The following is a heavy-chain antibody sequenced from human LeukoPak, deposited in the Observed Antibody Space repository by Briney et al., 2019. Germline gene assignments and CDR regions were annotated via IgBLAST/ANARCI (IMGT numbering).Heavy chain of an antibody. D-gene: IGHD1-26*01. Sequence: SETLSLTCTVSGGSISSSSYYWGWIRQPPGKGLEWIGSIYYSGSTYYNPSLKSRVTVSVDTSKNQFSLKLSSVTAADTAVYYCARGRGSHFDPWGQGTLVTVSS. CDR2: IYYSGST. V-gene: IGHV4-39*07. J-gene: IGHJ5*02. CDR3: ARGRGSHFDP. CDR1: GGSISSSSYY.